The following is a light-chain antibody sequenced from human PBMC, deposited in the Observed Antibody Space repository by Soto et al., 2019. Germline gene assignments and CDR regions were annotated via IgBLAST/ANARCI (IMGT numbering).Light chain of an antibody. CDR3: QHFGNSLWT. V-gene: IGKV3D-15*01. CDR2: GAS. J-gene: IGKJ1*01. CDR1: QSVSSL. Sequence: IVLTQSPATLSVSPGERATLSCRASQSVSSLLAWYQQKPRQAPRLLIYGASSRAIHTPDRFSGSGSGTDFTLTISGLEPEDFAVYYCQHFGNSLWTFGQGTKVEI.